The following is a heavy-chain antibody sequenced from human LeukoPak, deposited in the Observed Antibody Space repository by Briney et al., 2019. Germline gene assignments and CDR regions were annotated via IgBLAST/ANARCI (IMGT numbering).Heavy chain of an antibody. V-gene: IGHV1-18*01. D-gene: IGHD2-2*01. Sequence: SVKVSCKASGYTFTSYGISWVRQAPGQGLEWMGWISAYNGNTNYAQKLQGRVTMTTDTSTSTAYMELRSLRSDDTAVYYCARESGVPAAIASNYGMDVWGQGTTVTVSS. J-gene: IGHJ6*02. CDR1: GYTFTSYG. CDR2: ISAYNGNT. CDR3: ARESGVPAAIASNYGMDV.